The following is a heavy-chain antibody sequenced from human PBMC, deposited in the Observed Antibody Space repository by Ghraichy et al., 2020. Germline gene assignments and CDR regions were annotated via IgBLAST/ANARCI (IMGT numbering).Heavy chain of an antibody. CDR3: ARLVAWSDNWFDP. CDR2: ISSSSTI. D-gene: IGHD2-21*01. J-gene: IGHJ5*02. Sequence: GESLRLSCAASGFTFSSYSMNWVRQAPGKGLEWVSYISSSSTIYYSDSVKGRFTISRDNAKNSLYLQMNSLRAEDTAVYYCARLVAWSDNWFDPWGQGTLVTVSS. CDR1: GFTFSSYS. V-gene: IGHV3-48*01.